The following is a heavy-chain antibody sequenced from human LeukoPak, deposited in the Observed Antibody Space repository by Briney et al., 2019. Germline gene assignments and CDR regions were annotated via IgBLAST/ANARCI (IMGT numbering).Heavy chain of an antibody. V-gene: IGHV3-23*01. CDR1: GFTFSSYT. Sequence: GGSLRLSCAASGFTFSSYTMSWVRQAPGKGLEWVSGISGHGGTTFYADSVEGRFTISRDKSKNTLYLQMNSLRAEDTAVYYCAKAGYCGSISCKFDYWGQGTLVTVSS. CDR3: AKAGYCGSISCKFDY. CDR2: ISGHGGTT. J-gene: IGHJ4*02. D-gene: IGHD2-2*01.